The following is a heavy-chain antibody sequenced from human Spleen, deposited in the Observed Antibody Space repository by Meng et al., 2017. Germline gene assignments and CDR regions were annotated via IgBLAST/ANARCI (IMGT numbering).Heavy chain of an antibody. D-gene: IGHD6-19*01. CDR1: GFTFSNYG. CDR2: MSYDGSLK. V-gene: IGHV3-30*18. Sequence: QVQLVESGGGVVQPGRSLRLSCAASGFTFSNYGMHWVRQAPGKGLEWVAGMSYDGSLKYHADSVKGRFTISRDNSRNTLYLQLNSLRAEDTAVYYCAKEWVAGTLFYWGQGTLVTVSS. CDR3: AKEWVAGTLFY. J-gene: IGHJ4*02.